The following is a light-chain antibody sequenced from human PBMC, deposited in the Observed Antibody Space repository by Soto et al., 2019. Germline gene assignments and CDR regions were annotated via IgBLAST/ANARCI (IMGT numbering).Light chain of an antibody. Sequence: QSVLTQPPSVSAAPGQKVTISCSGSSCNIGNNFVSWYQQLPGTAPKLLIYEDNKRPSGIPDRFSGSKSGTSSTLGITGLQTGDEADYYCGTWDSSLSSAVFGGGTQLTVL. CDR3: GTWDSSLSSAV. J-gene: IGLJ7*01. CDR1: SCNIGNNF. CDR2: EDN. V-gene: IGLV1-51*02.